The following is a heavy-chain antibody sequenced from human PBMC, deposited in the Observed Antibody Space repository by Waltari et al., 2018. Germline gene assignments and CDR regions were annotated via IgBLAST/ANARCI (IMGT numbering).Heavy chain of an antibody. CDR2: IWYDGSNK. CDR3: AKVRGYSSSDHPG. CDR1: AFTFSSNG. J-gene: IGHJ4*02. V-gene: IGHV3-30*18. D-gene: IGHD5-12*01. Sequence: QVQLVESGGGVVQPGRSLRLSCAASAFTFSSNGMHWVRQAPGKGLEWVAVIWYDGSNKYYADSVKGRFTISRDNSKNTRYLQMNSLRAEDTAMYYCAKVRGYSSSDHPGWGQGTLVTVSS.